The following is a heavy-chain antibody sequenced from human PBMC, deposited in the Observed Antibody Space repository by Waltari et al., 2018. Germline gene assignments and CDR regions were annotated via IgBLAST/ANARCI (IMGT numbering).Heavy chain of an antibody. J-gene: IGHJ6*02. CDR1: GYTFTGYY. Sequence: QVQLVQSGAEVKKPGASVKVSCKASGYTFTGYYMHCVRQAPGQGLEWMGWINPNSGGTNYAQKFQGRVTMTRDTSISTAYMELSRLRSDETAVYYCALEGVIAARRRYYGMDVWGQGTTVTVSS. CDR3: ALEGVIAARRRYYGMDV. CDR2: INPNSGGT. D-gene: IGHD6-6*01. V-gene: IGHV1-2*02.